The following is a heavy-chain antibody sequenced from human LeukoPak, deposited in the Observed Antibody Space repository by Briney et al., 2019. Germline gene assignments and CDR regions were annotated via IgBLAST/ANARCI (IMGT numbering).Heavy chain of an antibody. V-gene: IGHV5-51*01. CDR2: IYPGDSDT. D-gene: IGHD3-22*01. CDR1: GYSFTSYW. CDR3: ARSGIYYDSSNPGDY. J-gene: IGHJ4*02. Sequence: GESLKISCXGSGYSFTSYWIGWVREMPGKGLEWTGIIYPGDSDTRYSPSFQGQVTISADKSISTAYLQWSSLKASDTAMYYCARSGIYYDSSNPGDYWGQGTLVTVSS.